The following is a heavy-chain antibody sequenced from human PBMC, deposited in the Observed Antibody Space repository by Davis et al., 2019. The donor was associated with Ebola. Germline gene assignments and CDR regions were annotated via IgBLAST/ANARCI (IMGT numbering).Heavy chain of an antibody. D-gene: IGHD1-26*01. Sequence: AASVKVSCKASGYTFTSYDINWVRQATGQGLEWMGGIIPIFGTANYAQKFQGRVTITADKSTSTAYMELSSLRSEDTAVYYCARDPPGVGAHGYWGQGTLVTVSS. CDR2: IIPIFGTA. CDR3: ARDPPGVGAHGY. J-gene: IGHJ4*02. CDR1: GYTFTSYD. V-gene: IGHV1-69*06.